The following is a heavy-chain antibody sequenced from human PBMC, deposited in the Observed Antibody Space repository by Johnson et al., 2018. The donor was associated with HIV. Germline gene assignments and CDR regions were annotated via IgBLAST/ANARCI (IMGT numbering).Heavy chain of an antibody. Sequence: QVQLVESGGGLVQPGGSLRLSCAASGFTVTTKYMSWVRQAPGKGLEWVSVISYDGSDKYYADSVKGRFTISRDNSKNTLYLEMNSLRAEDTAVYYCARDHSGYDSVTAAFDIWGQGTMVTVSS. CDR3: ARDHSGYDSVTAAFDI. CDR1: GFTVTTKY. CDR2: ISYDGSDK. V-gene: IGHV3-30-3*01. J-gene: IGHJ3*02. D-gene: IGHD5-12*01.